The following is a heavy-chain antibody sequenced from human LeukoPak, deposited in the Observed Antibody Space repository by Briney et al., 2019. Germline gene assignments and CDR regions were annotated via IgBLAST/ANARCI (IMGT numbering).Heavy chain of an antibody. CDR2: ISSSSSYT. D-gene: IGHD4-17*01. CDR1: GLTFSDYY. CDR3: ARDQTTVTTNWFDP. J-gene: IGHJ5*02. V-gene: IGHV3-11*06. Sequence: GGSLRLSCAASGLTFSDYYMRWIRQAPGKGLEWVSYISSSSSYTNYADSVKGRFTISRDNAKNSLYLQMNSLRAEDTAAYYCARDQTTVTTNWFDPWGQGTLVIVSS.